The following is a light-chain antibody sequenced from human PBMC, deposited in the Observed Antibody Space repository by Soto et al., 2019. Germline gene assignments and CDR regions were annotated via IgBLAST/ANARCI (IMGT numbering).Light chain of an antibody. V-gene: IGKV1-39*01. CDR1: KSINKY. CDR2: AAS. Sequence: DIQMTQSPSSLSASVGDRVTITCRASKSINKYLNWYQQKPGKAPKLLIYAASTLQSGVTSRFSGSGSGTDFTLTISSLQPEDFATYYCQQTYGTPRRFGQGTKVEI. CDR3: QQTYGTPRR. J-gene: IGKJ1*01.